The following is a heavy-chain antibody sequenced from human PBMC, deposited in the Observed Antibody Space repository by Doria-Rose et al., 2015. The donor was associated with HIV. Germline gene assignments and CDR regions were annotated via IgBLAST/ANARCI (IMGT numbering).Heavy chain of an antibody. Sequence: VQLVQSGGGLVQPGRSLRLSCVGSGFSFESYAMHWVRLAPGKGLEWVAGISRASGAKDKADSVKDRFTISRDNAKKSVYLEMRSLRPEDTAFYYCAKAPIIGPKYYFYMDVWGKGTSVTISS. D-gene: IGHD3-3*01. CDR1: GFSFESYA. CDR2: ISRASGAK. J-gene: IGHJ6*03. V-gene: IGHV3-9*01. CDR3: AKAPIIGPKYYFYMDV.